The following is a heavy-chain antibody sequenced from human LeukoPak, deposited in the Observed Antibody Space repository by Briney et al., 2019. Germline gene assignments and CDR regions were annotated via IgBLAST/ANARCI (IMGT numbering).Heavy chain of an antibody. V-gene: IGHV3-23*01. CDR2: ISGSGVST. CDR3: ARVTGTVDY. J-gene: IGHJ4*02. D-gene: IGHD1-1*01. Sequence: GGSLRLSCAASGFIFSSYVMNWVRQAPGKGLEWVSVISGSGVSTYYADSVKGRFTISRDNSKNILYLQMNSLRAEGTAVYYCARVTGTVDYWGQGTLSPSPQ. CDR1: GFIFSSYV.